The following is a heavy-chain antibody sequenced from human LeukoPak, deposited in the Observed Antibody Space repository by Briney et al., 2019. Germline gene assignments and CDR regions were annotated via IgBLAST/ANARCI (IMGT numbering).Heavy chain of an antibody. D-gene: IGHD6-13*01. CDR3: ARGDGRQQLVLVY. J-gene: IGHJ4*02. CDR1: GGSISSYY. CDR2: IYYSGST. Sequence: KASETLSLTCTVSGGSISSYYWSWIRQPPGKGLEWIGYIYYSGSTNYNPSLKSRVTISVDTSKNQFSLKLSSVTAADTAVYYCARGDGRQQLVLVYWGQGTLVTVSS. V-gene: IGHV4-59*08.